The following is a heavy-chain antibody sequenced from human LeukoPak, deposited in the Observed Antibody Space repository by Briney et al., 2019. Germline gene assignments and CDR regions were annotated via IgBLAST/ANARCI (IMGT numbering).Heavy chain of an antibody. CDR1: GFTFSSYA. Sequence: GRSLRLSCAASGFTFSSYAMHWVRQAPGKGLEWVAVIWYDGSNKYYADSVKGRFTISRDNSKNTLYLQMNSLRAEDTAVYYCARGGRAAAGPPNDYWGQGTLVTVSS. CDR3: ARGGRAAAGPPNDY. V-gene: IGHV3-33*08. CDR2: IWYDGSNK. J-gene: IGHJ4*02. D-gene: IGHD6-13*01.